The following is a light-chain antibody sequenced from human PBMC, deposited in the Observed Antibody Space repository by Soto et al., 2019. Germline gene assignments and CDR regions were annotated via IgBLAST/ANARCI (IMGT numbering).Light chain of an antibody. Sequence: QSALTQPPSASGSPGQSVTISCTGTSSDVGAYNYVSWYQQRPGKAPKLMIYEVTKRPSGVPDRFSGSKSGNTASLTVSGLQPEDEADYYCSSYAKTISVVFGGGTKLTVL. V-gene: IGLV2-8*01. CDR1: SSDVGAYNY. CDR2: EVT. CDR3: SSYAKTISVV. J-gene: IGLJ2*01.